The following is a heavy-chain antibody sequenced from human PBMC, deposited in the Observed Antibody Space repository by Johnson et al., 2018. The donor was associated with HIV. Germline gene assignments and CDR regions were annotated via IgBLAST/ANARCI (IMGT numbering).Heavy chain of an antibody. Sequence: VQLVESGGGLVQPGGSLRLSCAASGFTVSSNYMSWVRQAPGKGLEWVSVIYSGGSTYYADSVKGRFTISRDNSKNTLYLQMNSLRAEDTAVYYCAREPRPSSPEGAFDIWGQGTMVTVSS. CDR2: IYSGGST. CDR1: GFTVSSNY. J-gene: IGHJ3*02. CDR3: AREPRPSSPEGAFDI. D-gene: IGHD6-6*01. V-gene: IGHV3-66*01.